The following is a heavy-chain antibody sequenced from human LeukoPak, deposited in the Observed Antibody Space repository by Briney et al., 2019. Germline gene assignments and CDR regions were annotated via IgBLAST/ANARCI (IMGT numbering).Heavy chain of an antibody. CDR3: ARDSPPSRGYYYMDV. V-gene: IGHV1-69*04. Sequence: GAAVKVSCKASGGTFSSYAISWVRQAPGQGLEWMGRIIPILGIANYAQKFQGRVTITADKSTSTAYMELSSLRSGDTAVYYCARDSPPSRGYYYMDVWGKGTTVTVSS. D-gene: IGHD6-13*01. J-gene: IGHJ6*03. CDR2: IIPILGIA. CDR1: GGTFSSYA.